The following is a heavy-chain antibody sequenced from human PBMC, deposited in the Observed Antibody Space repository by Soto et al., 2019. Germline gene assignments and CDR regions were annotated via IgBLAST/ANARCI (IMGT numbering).Heavy chain of an antibody. CDR3: ARRYGYYLDY. Sequence: SETLSHTCTVSGGSISRYYWSWIRQPPGKGLEWIRYIYYSGSTNYNPSLKSRVTISLDTSKNQLSLKLSSVTAAYTAVYYCARRYGYYLDYWGQGTLVTVSS. CDR2: IYYSGST. V-gene: IGHV4-59*08. D-gene: IGHD4-17*01. J-gene: IGHJ4*02. CDR1: GGSISRYY.